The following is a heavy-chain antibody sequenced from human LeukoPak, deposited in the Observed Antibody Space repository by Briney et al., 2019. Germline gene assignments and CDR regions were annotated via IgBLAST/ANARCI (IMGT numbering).Heavy chain of an antibody. V-gene: IGHV3-21*01. CDR2: ISSSSSYT. CDR3: ARDLIFGVTLYGMDV. J-gene: IGHJ6*02. D-gene: IGHD3-3*01. Sequence: PGGSLRLSCAASGFTFSSYSMNWVRQAPGKGLEWVSSISSSSSYTYYADSVKGRFTISRDNAKNSLYLQMNSLRAEDTAVYYCARDLIFGVTLYGMDVWGQRTTVTVSS. CDR1: GFTFSSYS.